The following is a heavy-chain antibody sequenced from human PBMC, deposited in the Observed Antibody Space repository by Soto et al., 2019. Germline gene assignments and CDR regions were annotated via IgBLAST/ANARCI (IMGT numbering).Heavy chain of an antibody. J-gene: IGHJ4*02. V-gene: IGHV1-18*01. CDR1: GYTFTRFG. CDR3: ARDFEAGRQGGGSFDY. CDR2: ISGHNGNT. Sequence: QVQLVQSGTEVKKPGASVKVSCKASGYTFTRFGINWVRQAPGQGLEWMGWISGHNGNTHSAQNFQGRDTVTTDTSTNTAYMELRSLRSDDTAVYYCARDFEAGRQGGGSFDYWGQGTLVTVSS. D-gene: IGHD3-10*01.